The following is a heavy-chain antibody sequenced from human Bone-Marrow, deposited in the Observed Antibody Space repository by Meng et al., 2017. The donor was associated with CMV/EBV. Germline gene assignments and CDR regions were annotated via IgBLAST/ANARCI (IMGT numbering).Heavy chain of an antibody. V-gene: IGHV3-30*02. CDR3: AKVAITTVTKKLPYYFDY. Sequence: GESLKISCVASGFTFSSHGMHWVRQAPGKGLEWVAFIRYDGSNKYYADSVKGRFTISRDNSKNTLYLQMNSLRAEDTAVYYCAKVAITTVTKKLPYYFDYWGQGTLVTVSS. J-gene: IGHJ4*02. CDR2: IRYDGSNK. CDR1: GFTFSSHG. D-gene: IGHD4-17*01.